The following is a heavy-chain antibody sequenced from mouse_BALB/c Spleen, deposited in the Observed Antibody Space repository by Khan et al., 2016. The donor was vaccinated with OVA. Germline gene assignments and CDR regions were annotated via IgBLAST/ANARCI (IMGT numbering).Heavy chain of an antibody. V-gene: IGHV2-2*02. Sequence: QMQLEESGPGLVQPSQSLSITCTVSGFSLTSYGVHWVRQSPGKGLEWLGVIWSVGSTDYNAAFLSRLNISKDNSKSQAFFKMNSLQANDTAIYYCARNYDYDEGLAYWGQGTLVTVSA. CDR1: GFSLTSYG. CDR2: IWSVGST. CDR3: ARNYDYDEGLAY. D-gene: IGHD2-4*01. J-gene: IGHJ3*01.